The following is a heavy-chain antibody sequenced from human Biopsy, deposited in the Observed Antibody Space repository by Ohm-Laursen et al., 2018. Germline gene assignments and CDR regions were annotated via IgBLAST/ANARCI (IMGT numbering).Heavy chain of an antibody. D-gene: IGHD3-10*01. V-gene: IGHV4-59*08. Sequence: SQTLSLPCTLSGDSITRSYWGWIRQSPGKGLEWIGHVFDRGTTNYNPSVRSRVTMSEDTSKKQFSLKMTSLTAADAAIYYCAHGSGSYYKWDSWGRGILVTVSS. CDR1: GDSITRSY. CDR2: VFDRGTT. CDR3: AHGSGSYYKWDS. J-gene: IGHJ4*02.